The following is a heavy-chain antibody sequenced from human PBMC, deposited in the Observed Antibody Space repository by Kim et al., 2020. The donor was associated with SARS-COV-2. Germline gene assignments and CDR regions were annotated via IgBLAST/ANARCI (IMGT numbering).Heavy chain of an antibody. Sequence: GGSLRLSCAASGFTFSSYWMHWVRQAPGKGLVWVSRINSDGSSTSYADSVKGRFTLSRDNAKNTLYLQMNSLRAEDTAVYYCARNVGGEQQLVPWYFDYWGQGTLVTVSS. CDR1: GFTFSSYW. CDR2: INSDGSST. V-gene: IGHV3-74*01. D-gene: IGHD6-13*01. CDR3: ARNVGGEQQLVPWYFDY. J-gene: IGHJ4*02.